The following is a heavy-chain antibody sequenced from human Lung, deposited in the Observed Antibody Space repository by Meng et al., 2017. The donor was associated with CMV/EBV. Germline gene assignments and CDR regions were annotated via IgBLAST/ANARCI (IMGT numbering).Heavy chain of an antibody. J-gene: IGHJ4*02. CDR1: GFTFSNYW. V-gene: IGHV3-74*01. CDR3: ARGLYTASSGTTYY. CDR2: INSDGSST. Sequence: GQLGGSGGGLVQPGGSLRLSCAASGFTFSNYWMHWVRQAPGKGLVWVSRINSDGSSTTYADSVKGRFTISRDNAKNTLHLQMNSLRVEDTAVYYCARGLYTASSGTTYYWGQGTLVTVSS. D-gene: IGHD2-2*02.